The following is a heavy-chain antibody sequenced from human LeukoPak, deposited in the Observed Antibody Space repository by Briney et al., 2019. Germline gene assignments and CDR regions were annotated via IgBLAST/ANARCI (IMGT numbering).Heavy chain of an antibody. D-gene: IGHD5-24*01. J-gene: IGHJ6*03. CDR3: ARASADGYNSYYYYYMDV. CDR1: GFTFSSYA. Sequence: GGSLRLSCAASGFTFSSYAMHWVRQAPGKGLEWVAVISYDGSNKYYADSVKGRFTISRDNSKNKLYLQMNSLRAEDTAVYYCARASADGYNSYYYYYMDVWGKGTTVTVSS. CDR2: ISYDGSNK. V-gene: IGHV3-30*01.